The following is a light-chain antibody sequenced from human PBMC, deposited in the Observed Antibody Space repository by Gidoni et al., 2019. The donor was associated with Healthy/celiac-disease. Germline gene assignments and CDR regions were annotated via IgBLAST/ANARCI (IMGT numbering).Light chain of an antibody. V-gene: IGKV1-39*01. CDR3: QKSYSTPKIT. J-gene: IGKJ5*01. CDR2: AAS. Sequence: DIQMPQSPSSLSAYVGDRVTLTCRASQSISSYLNWYQQKPGKAPKLLFYAASRLKSGVPSRFSGSGSGTDFTFTIRSLQPEDFATYYCQKSYSTPKITVGQGTRLEIK. CDR1: QSISSY.